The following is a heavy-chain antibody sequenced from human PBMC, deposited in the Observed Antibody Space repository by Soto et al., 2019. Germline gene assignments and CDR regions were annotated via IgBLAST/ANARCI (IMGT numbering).Heavy chain of an antibody. CDR1: GFSISDYW. D-gene: IGHD1-26*01. J-gene: IGHJ4*02. CDR2: INEDGSEE. Sequence: VQMVESGGGLVQPGGSLRLSCAASGFSISDYWMSWVRQAPGKGLEWVGNINEDGSEENYVDSMKGRFTISRDNARNSLYLQMNSLRVEDTAVYYCCHTWVGGQGTLVTVSS. V-gene: IGHV3-7*01. CDR3: CHTWV.